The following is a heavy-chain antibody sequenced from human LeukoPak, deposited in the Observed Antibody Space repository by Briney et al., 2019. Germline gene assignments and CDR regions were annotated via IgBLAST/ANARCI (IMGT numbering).Heavy chain of an antibody. CDR1: GDTFSSYA. D-gene: IGHD4-17*01. CDR3: AREGNGGDYAAYHYYGLDV. CDR2: IIPIFGTA. V-gene: IGHV1-69*01. Sequence: VASVKVSCKASGDTFSSYAISWVRQAPGQGLEWMGGIIPIFGTANYAQKFQGRVTFTADEFTSTAYMELSSLRSEDTAVYYCAREGNGGDYAAYHYYGLDVWGQGTTVTVSS. J-gene: IGHJ6*02.